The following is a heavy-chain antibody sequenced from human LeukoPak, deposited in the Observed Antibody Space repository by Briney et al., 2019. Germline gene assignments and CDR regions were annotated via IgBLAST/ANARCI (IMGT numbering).Heavy chain of an antibody. Sequence: GASVKVSCKASGGTFSSNAISWVRQAPGQGLEWKGGIMPIFGTANYAQKFQGRVTITAVESLSTAYMELSSLRSEDTAVYYCARGWLAETTVVTPYNYWGQGTLVTVSS. CDR2: IMPIFGTA. D-gene: IGHD4-23*01. V-gene: IGHV1-69*13. J-gene: IGHJ4*02. CDR1: GGTFSSNA. CDR3: ARGWLAETTVVTPYNY.